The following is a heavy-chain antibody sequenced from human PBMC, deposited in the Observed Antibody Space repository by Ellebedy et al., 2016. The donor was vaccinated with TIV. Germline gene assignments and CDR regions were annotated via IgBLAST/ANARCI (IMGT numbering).Heavy chain of an antibody. V-gene: IGHV4-31*03. D-gene: IGHD3-3*01. Sequence: SETLSLTXTVSGGSISSGGYYWSWIRQHPGKGLEWIGYIYYSGSTYYNPSLKSRVTISVDTSKNQFSLKLSSVTAADTAVYYCARERRFLELNYWGQGTLVTVSS. CDR2: IYYSGST. CDR3: ARERRFLELNY. CDR1: GGSISSGGYY. J-gene: IGHJ4*02.